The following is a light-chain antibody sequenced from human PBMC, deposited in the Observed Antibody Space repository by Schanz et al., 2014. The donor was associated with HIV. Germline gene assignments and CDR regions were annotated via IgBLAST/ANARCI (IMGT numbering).Light chain of an antibody. CDR1: QSVSSSY. CDR2: NAS. J-gene: IGKJ1*01. CDR3: QQYNNWPLWT. Sequence: EIVLTQSPGTLSLSPGERATLSCRASQSVSSSYLAWYQQKPGQAPSLLIYNASTRASGIPARFSGGGSGTEFTLTISSLQAEDFAVYYCQQYNNWPLWTFGQGTKVESK. V-gene: IGKV3D-15*01.